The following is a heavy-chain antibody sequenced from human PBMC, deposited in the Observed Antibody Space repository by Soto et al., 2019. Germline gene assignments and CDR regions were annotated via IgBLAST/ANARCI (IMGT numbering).Heavy chain of an antibody. V-gene: IGHV4-59*01. CDR3: ATREEYSSGWYDLNWFDP. Sequence: PSETLSLTCTVSGGSISSYYWSWIRQPPGKGLEWIGYIYYSGSTNYNPSLKSRVTISVDTSKNQFSLKLSSVTAADTAVYYCATREEYSSGWYDLNWFDPWGQGTLVTVSS. CDR2: IYYSGST. D-gene: IGHD6-19*01. J-gene: IGHJ5*02. CDR1: GGSISSYY.